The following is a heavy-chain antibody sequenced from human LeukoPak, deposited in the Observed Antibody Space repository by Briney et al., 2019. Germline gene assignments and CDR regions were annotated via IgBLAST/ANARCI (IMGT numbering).Heavy chain of an antibody. Sequence: PGGALRHSCAASRFTFSSYSMNWVRQAPGKGLEWVSSISSSSSYIYYAHSVKGRVTISRDNANNSLYLQMNGLRAEDTAVYYCALYYDFWSGYYSNWFDPWGQGTLVTVSS. CDR2: ISSSSSYI. CDR3: ALYYDFWSGYYSNWFDP. D-gene: IGHD3-3*01. J-gene: IGHJ5*02. CDR1: RFTFSSYS. V-gene: IGHV3-21*01.